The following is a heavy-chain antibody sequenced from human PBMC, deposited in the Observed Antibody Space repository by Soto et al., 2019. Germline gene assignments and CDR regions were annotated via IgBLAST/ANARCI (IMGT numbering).Heavy chain of an antibody. V-gene: IGHV3-23*01. D-gene: IGHD2-15*01. CDR3: AKDKDTTFSPQDY. Sequence: EVQLLESGGDLVQPGGSLRLSCEASGFTFTTYAMTWVRQAPGKGLEWVSAISGSGGSTYYADSVKGRFTISRDNSKNTLYLQMNSLRAEDTAVYYCAKDKDTTFSPQDYWGQGTLVTVSS. CDR1: GFTFTTYA. CDR2: ISGSGGST. J-gene: IGHJ4*02.